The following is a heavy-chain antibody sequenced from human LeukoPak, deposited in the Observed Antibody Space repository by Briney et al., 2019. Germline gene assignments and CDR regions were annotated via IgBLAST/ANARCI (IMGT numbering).Heavy chain of an antibody. CDR1: GFTFSSYV. V-gene: IGHV3-23*01. CDR2: ISDSGGNT. Sequence: PGGSLRLSCAASGFTFSSYVMTWVRQAPGKGLEWVSGISDSGGNTYYADSVKGRFTISRDNSKDTPYLQMNSLRAEDTAVYYCATPQGDYWGQGTLVTVSS. CDR3: ATPQGDY. J-gene: IGHJ4*02.